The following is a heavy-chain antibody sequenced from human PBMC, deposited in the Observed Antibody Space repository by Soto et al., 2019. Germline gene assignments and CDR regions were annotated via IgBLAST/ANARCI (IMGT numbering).Heavy chain of an antibody. CDR3: ARDFGSGWGYYGMDV. D-gene: IGHD6-19*01. Sequence: GWSLRLSCASSVFTFSSYSMNWVRQAPGMRLEWVSYISSSTSTIWYADSVKGRFTISRDNAKNSLYLQMNSLRDEDTAVYYCARDFGSGWGYYGMDVWGQGTTVTVSS. V-gene: IGHV3-48*02. J-gene: IGHJ6*02. CDR2: ISSSTSTI. CDR1: VFTFSSYS.